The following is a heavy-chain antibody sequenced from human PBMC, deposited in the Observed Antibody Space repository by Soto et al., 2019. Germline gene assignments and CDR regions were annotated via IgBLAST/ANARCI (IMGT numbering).Heavy chain of an antibody. CDR3: ARVTATPGYNWSDP. V-gene: IGHV4-4*07. CDR2: IYTSGST. CDR1: GGSISSYY. Sequence: SETLSLTCTVSGGSISSYYWSWIRQPAGKGLEWIGRIYTSGSTNYNPSLKSRVTMSVDTSKNQFSLKLSSVTAADTAVYYCARVTATPGYNWSDPWGQGTLVTVSS. D-gene: IGHD2-21*02. J-gene: IGHJ5*02.